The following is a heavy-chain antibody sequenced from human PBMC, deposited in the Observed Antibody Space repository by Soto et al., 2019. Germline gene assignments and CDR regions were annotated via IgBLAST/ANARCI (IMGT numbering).Heavy chain of an antibody. D-gene: IGHD3-22*01. J-gene: IGHJ4*02. V-gene: IGHV4-39*01. CDR3: MLGSGWKDFDY. CDR1: GGSLTSSSYY. Sequence: ASETLSLTCTVSGGSLTSSSYYWGWIRQPPGKGLEWIGNIYYSGSTYYNPSLKSRVTISVDTSKNQFSLKLSSVTAADTAVYYCMLGSGWKDFDYWGQGTLVTVSS. CDR2: IYYSGST.